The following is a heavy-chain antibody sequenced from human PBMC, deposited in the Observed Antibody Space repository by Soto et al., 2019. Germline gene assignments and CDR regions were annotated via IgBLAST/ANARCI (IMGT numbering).Heavy chain of an antibody. D-gene: IGHD3-22*01. V-gene: IGHV3-48*04. Sequence: GGSLRLSCAASGFTFSSYSMNWVRQAPGKGLEWVSYISSSSSTIYYADSVKGRFTISRDNAKNSLYLQMNSLRAEDTAVYYCARDGWYYYDSSGIFDYWGQGTLVTVSS. J-gene: IGHJ4*02. CDR2: ISSSSSTI. CDR3: ARDGWYYYDSSGIFDY. CDR1: GFTFSSYS.